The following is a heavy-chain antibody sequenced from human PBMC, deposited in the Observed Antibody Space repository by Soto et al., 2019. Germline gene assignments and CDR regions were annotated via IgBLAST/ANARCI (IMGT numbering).Heavy chain of an antibody. CDR3: AKDLLTYGSGPYYFDY. CDR2: ISYDGSNK. J-gene: IGHJ4*02. D-gene: IGHD3-10*01. V-gene: IGHV3-30-3*01. Sequence: QVQLVESGGGVVQPGRSLRLSCAASGFTFSSYAMHWVRQAPGKGLEWVAVISYDGSNKYYADSVKGRFTISRDNSKNTLYLQMNSLRVEDTAVYYCAKDLLTYGSGPYYFDYWGQGTLVTVSS. CDR1: GFTFSSYA.